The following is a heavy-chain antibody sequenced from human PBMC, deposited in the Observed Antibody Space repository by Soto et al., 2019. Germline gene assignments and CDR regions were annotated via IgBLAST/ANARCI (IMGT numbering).Heavy chain of an antibody. CDR2: ISGSGGST. CDR1: GFTFSSYA. V-gene: IGHV3-23*01. D-gene: IGHD6-19*01. J-gene: IGHJ6*02. CDR3: AKDHNSSGFYGMDV. Sequence: GWALRLSGAASGFTFSSYAMSWVRQAPGKGLEWVSAISGSGGSTYYADSVKGRFTISRDNSKNTLYLQMNSLRAEDTAVYYCAKDHNSSGFYGMDVWGQGTTVTVSS.